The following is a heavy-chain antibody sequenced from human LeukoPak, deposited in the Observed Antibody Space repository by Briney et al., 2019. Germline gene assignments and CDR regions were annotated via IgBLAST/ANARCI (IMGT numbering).Heavy chain of an antibody. CDR2: INHSGST. CDR3: ARDIFGSGSYYSHY. D-gene: IGHD3-10*01. CDR1: GGSFSGYY. V-gene: IGHV4-34*01. J-gene: IGHJ4*02. Sequence: KPSETLSLTCAVYGGSFSGYYWSWIRQPPGKGLEWIGEINHSGSTNYNPSLKSRVTISVDTSKNQFSLKLSSVTAADTAVYYCARDIFGSGSYYSHYWGQGTLVTVSS.